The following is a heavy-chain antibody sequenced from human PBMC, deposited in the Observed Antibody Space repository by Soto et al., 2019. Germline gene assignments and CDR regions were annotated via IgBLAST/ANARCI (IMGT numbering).Heavy chain of an antibody. CDR1: GFTFDDYA. CDR2: ISWNSGSI. V-gene: IGHV3-9*01. Sequence: EVQLVESGGGLVQPGRSLRLSCAASGFTFDDYAMHWVRQAPGKGLEWVSGISWNSGSIGYADSVKGRFTISRDNAKNSLYMQMNSLRAEDTALYYCAKGLVVVPAAPFDPWGPGTLVTVSS. D-gene: IGHD2-2*01. J-gene: IGHJ5*02. CDR3: AKGLVVVPAAPFDP.